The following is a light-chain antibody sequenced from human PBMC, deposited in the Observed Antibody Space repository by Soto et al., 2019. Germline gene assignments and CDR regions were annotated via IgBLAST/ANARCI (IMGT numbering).Light chain of an antibody. CDR2: GAS. CDR3: QQYNNWLRT. CDR1: QSVRSN. V-gene: IGKV3-15*01. Sequence: EIVLTQSPATLSLSPGERATPSCGASQSVRSNYLAWYQQKPGQAPRLLIYGASTRATGIPARFSGSGSGTEFTLTISSLQSEDFAVYYCQQYNNWLRTFGQGTKVDIK. J-gene: IGKJ1*01.